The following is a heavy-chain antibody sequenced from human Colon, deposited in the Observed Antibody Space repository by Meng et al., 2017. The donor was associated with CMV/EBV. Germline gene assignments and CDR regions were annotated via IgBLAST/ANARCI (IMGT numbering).Heavy chain of an antibody. D-gene: IGHD3-3*01. CDR1: GASFSGYY. J-gene: IGHJ3*02. V-gene: IGHV4-34*01. CDR3: ARVRFGHLKGAFDI. CDR2: INHSGST. Sequence: GSLRLSCAVYGASFSGYYYHWIRQPPGKGLEWIGEINHSGSTNYNPSLKSRVTISVDTSKNQFSLKLSSVTAADTAVYYCARVRFGHLKGAFDIWGQGTMVTVSS.